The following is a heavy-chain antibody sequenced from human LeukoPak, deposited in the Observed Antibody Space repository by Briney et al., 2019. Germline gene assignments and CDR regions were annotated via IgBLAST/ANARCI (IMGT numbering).Heavy chain of an antibody. CDR3: ARDRGRLWDYYDSSGYPRGAFDI. CDR2: ISAYNGNT. D-gene: IGHD3-22*01. J-gene: IGHJ3*02. V-gene: IGHV1-18*01. CDR1: GYTFTSYG. Sequence: ASVKVSCKASGYTFTSYGISWVRQAPGQGLEWMGWISAYNGNTNYAQKLQGRVTMTTDTSTSTAYMELRSLRSDDTAVYYCARDRGRLWDYYDSSGYPRGAFDIWGQGTMVTVSS.